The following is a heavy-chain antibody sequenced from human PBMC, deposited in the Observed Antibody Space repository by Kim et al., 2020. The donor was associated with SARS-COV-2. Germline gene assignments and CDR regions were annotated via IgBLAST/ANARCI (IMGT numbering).Heavy chain of an antibody. J-gene: IGHJ6*02. CDR3: ARSGYSSSWSNDYYYYYGMDV. CDR1: GFTFSSYE. CDR2: ISSSGSTI. D-gene: IGHD6-13*01. Sequence: GGSLRLSCAASGFTFSSYEMNWVRQAPGKGLEWVSYISSSGSTIYYADSVKGRFTISRDNAKNSLYLQMNSLRAEDTAVYYCARSGYSSSWSNDYYYYYGMDVWGQGTTVTVSS. V-gene: IGHV3-48*03.